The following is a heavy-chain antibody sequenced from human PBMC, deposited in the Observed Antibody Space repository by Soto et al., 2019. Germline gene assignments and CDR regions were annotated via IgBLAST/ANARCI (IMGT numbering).Heavy chain of an antibody. V-gene: IGHV4-34*01. J-gene: IGHJ3*02. CDR3: ARGECSSNYCFTRWALDI. Sequence: QVQLQQWGAGLLKPSETLSLTCAVYGGSFNGYYWTWIRQTPGKGLEWIGEINHSGSTNYKPSLTSRVSISADTSKKQFSLNLTSVTAADTAVYYCARGECSSNYCFTRWALDIWGQGTVVTVSS. D-gene: IGHD2-2*01. CDR2: INHSGST. CDR1: GGSFNGYY.